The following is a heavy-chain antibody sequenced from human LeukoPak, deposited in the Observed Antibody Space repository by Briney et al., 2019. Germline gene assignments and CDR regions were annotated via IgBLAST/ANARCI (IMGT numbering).Heavy chain of an antibody. CDR1: GGTFSSHA. Sequence: GSSVKVSCKASGGTFSSHAISWVRQAPGQGLEWMGRIIPILGVANYAQKFQGRVTITADKSTSTAYMELSSLRSEDTAVYYCARSIAVAGTKTDYWGQGTLVTVSS. CDR3: ARSIAVAGTKTDY. V-gene: IGHV1-69*04. J-gene: IGHJ4*02. CDR2: IIPILGVA. D-gene: IGHD6-19*01.